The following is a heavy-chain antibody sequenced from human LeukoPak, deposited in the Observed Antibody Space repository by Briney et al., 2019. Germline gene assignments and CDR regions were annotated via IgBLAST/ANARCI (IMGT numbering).Heavy chain of an antibody. CDR3: ARGRYYGMDV. CDR2: VNSDGSST. Sequence: GGSLRLSCAASGFTFTSCWMHWVRQAPGKGLVWVSRVNSDGSSTTYADSVKGRFTISRDNAKNKLYLQMNSLRAEDTAVYYCARGRYYGMDVWGQGTTVTVSS. V-gene: IGHV3-74*01. CDR1: GFTFTSCW. J-gene: IGHJ6*02.